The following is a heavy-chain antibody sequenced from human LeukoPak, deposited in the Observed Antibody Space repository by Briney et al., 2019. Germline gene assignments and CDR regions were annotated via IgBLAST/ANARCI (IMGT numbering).Heavy chain of an antibody. Sequence: GGSLRLSCAASGFTFSNSAMNWVRQVPGKGLEWVSSIDYDSSHIYYAASVRGRSTISRDNARNSVYLQMNSLRVEDTAVYYCARDPLRYLRVGHYDYWGQGTLVAVSS. CDR3: ARDPLRYLRVGHYDY. CDR1: GFTFSNSA. D-gene: IGHD3-9*01. CDR2: IDYDSSHI. V-gene: IGHV3-21*01. J-gene: IGHJ4*02.